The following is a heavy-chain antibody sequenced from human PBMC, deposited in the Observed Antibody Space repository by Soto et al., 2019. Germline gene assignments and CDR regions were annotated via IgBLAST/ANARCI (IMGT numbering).Heavy chain of an antibody. CDR3: AREGTESGSFSGPIAL. V-gene: IGHV3-48*02. Sequence: EVQLVESGGGLAQPGGSLRLSCSASGSILSYYNMNWVRQVPGKGLEWVAYISAGSLTIYYADSVKGRFTISRDNAKNSLFLQLNSLRDEDTAVYYCAREGTESGSFSGPIALCGQGTLVTVCS. D-gene: IGHD1-26*01. J-gene: IGHJ4*02. CDR1: GSILSYYN. CDR2: ISAGSLTI.